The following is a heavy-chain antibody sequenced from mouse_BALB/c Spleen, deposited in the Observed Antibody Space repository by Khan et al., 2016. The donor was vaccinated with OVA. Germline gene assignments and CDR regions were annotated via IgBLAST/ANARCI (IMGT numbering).Heavy chain of an antibody. Sequence: QIQLVQSGAELARPGASVKMSCKASGYTFTTYTIHWVKQRPGQGLEWIGYIIPSNDYTNSNQKFKDRATLTADKSSSTAYMQLSSLTSEDSAVYYCAREGAYYRSDGWFAYWDQGTLVTVSA. D-gene: IGHD2-14*01. CDR3: AREGAYYRSDGWFAY. V-gene: IGHV1-4*01. CDR2: IIPSNDYT. CDR1: GYTFTTYT. J-gene: IGHJ3*01.